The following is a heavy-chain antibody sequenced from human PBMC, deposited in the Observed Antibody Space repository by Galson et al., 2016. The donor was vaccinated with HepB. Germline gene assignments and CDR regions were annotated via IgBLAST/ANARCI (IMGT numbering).Heavy chain of an antibody. D-gene: IGHD2-8*01. Sequence: SLRLSCAASGFTFSNAWMNWVRQAPGKGLEWVGRIRSKTDGGTTDYAAPVKDRFTISRDDSKNTLYLQMNSLKTEDTAVYYCWVPLEYCSNGVCRLFDYWDQGTLVTVSS. J-gene: IGHJ4*02. CDR2: IRSKTDGGTT. V-gene: IGHV3-15*07. CDR3: WVPLEYCSNGVCRLFDY. CDR1: GFTFSNAW.